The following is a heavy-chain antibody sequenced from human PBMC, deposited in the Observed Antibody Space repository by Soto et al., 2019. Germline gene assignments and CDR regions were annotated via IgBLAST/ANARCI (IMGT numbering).Heavy chain of an antibody. CDR3: ARKDKSGYFNWFDP. Sequence: PGESLKISCRTSGHRFTSYWIAWVRQMPGKGLEWMGIIFPSDSDTRYSPSFQGQVTISADRSTSTVFLQWASLKASDTAVYFCARKDKSGYFNWFDPWGQGTLVTVS. CDR1: GHRFTSYW. J-gene: IGHJ5*02. V-gene: IGHV5-51*01. D-gene: IGHD3-22*01. CDR2: IFPSDSDT.